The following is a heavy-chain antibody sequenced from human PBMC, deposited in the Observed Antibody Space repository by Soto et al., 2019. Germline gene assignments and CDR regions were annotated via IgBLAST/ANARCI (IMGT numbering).Heavy chain of an antibody. CDR1: GFTFSSYG. CDR2: ISYDGSNK. V-gene: IGHV3-30*18. CDR3: AKDVLHYDSSGPRY. D-gene: IGHD3-22*01. J-gene: IGHJ4*02. Sequence: GGSLRLSCAASGFTFSSYGMHWVRQAPGKGLEWVAVISYDGSNKYYADSVKGRFTISRDNSKNTLYLQMNSLRAEDTAVYYCAKDVLHYDSSGPRYWGQGTLVTVS.